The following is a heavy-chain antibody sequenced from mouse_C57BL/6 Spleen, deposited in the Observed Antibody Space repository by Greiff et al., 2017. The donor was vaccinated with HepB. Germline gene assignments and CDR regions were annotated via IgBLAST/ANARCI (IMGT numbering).Heavy chain of an antibody. V-gene: IGHV1-64*01. CDR1: GYTFTSYW. J-gene: IGHJ4*01. Sequence: QVQLQQSGAELVKPGASVKLSCKASGYTFTSYWMHWVKQRPGQGLEWIGMIHPNSGSTNYNEKFKSKATLTVDKSSSTAYMQLSSLTSEDSAVYYCARIEDSNYHYAMDYWGQGTSVTVSS. CDR3: ARIEDSNYHYAMDY. D-gene: IGHD2-5*01. CDR2: IHPNSGST.